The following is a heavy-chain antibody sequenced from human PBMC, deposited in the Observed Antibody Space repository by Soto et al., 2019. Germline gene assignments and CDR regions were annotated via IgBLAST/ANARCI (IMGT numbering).Heavy chain of an antibody. J-gene: IGHJ6*03. CDR2: IYYSGST. Sequence: ASETLSLTCTVSGGSISSSSYYWGWIRQPPGKGLEWIGSIYYSGSTYYNPSLKSRVTISVDTSKNQFSLKLSSVTAADTAVYYCASSRIWSGSYYYYYYMDVWGKGTTVTVSS. CDR3: ASSRIWSGSYYYYYYMDV. D-gene: IGHD3-3*01. V-gene: IGHV4-39*01. CDR1: GGSISSSSYY.